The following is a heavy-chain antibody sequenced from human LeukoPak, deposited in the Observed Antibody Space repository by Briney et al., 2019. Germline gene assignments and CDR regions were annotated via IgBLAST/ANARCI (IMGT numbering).Heavy chain of an antibody. J-gene: IGHJ3*02. V-gene: IGHV1-18*01. CDR1: GGTFSSYA. CDR3: ARDIWFGEGRRVDI. D-gene: IGHD3-10*01. CDR2: ISAYNGNT. Sequence: ASVKVSCKASGGTFSSYAISWVRQAPGQGLEWMGWISAYNGNTNYAQKLQGRVTMTTDTSTSTAYMELRSLRSDDTAVYYCARDIWFGEGRRVDIWGQGTMVTVSS.